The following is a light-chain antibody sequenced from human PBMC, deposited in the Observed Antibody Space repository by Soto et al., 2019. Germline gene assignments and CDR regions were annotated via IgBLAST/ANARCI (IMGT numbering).Light chain of an antibody. CDR2: GAS. CDR1: QSVSGSY. Sequence: EIVLTQSPGTLSLSPGERADLSCRASQSVSGSYVAWYQQKPGQAPRLLIYGASNRATGIPDRFSGSGSGTDFTLTISSLQSEDFAVYFCQQYHDWPLTFGGGTKVEVK. V-gene: IGKV3-20*01. J-gene: IGKJ4*01. CDR3: QQYHDWPLT.